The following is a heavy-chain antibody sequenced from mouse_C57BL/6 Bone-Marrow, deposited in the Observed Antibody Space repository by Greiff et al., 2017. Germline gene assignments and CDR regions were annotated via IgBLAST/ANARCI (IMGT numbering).Heavy chain of an antibody. V-gene: IGHV1-69*01. D-gene: IGHD2-12*01. CDR3: AMNCYPEGFFAY. CDR1: GYTFTTYW. CDR2: IDPSDSYT. Sequence: QVQLQQPGAELVMPGASVKLSCKASGYTFTTYWMHWVKQRPGQGLEWIGEIDPSDSYTNYNQKFKGKSTLTVDKSSSTVYMQLSSLTSDDSAVYYCAMNCYPEGFFAYWGQGTLVTVSA. J-gene: IGHJ3*01.